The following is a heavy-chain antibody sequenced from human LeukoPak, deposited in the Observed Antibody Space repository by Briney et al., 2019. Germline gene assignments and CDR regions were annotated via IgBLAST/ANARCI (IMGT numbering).Heavy chain of an antibody. J-gene: IGHJ4*02. CDR3: ARNNYGDSHFDY. Sequence: SETLSLTCTVSGGSISSGDYYWSWIRQPPGKGLEWIGYIYYSGSTYYNPSLKSRVTISVDTSKNQFSLKLSSVTAADTAVYYCARNNYGDSHFDYWGQGTLVTASS. CDR1: GGSISSGDYY. D-gene: IGHD4-17*01. CDR2: IYYSGST. V-gene: IGHV4-30-4*01.